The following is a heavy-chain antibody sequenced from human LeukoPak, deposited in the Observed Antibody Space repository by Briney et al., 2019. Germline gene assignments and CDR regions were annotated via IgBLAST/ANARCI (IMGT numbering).Heavy chain of an antibody. D-gene: IGHD5-18*01. CDR3: ARLLTRLCSYGYDH. CDR1: GFTVSSNY. J-gene: IGHJ5*02. Sequence: QPGGSLRLSCAASGFTVSSNYMNWVRQAPGKGLEWVSYIGTSSNTILYADSVKGRFTISRDNAENSLYLQMNSLRADDTAIYYCARLLTRLCSYGYDHWGQGTLVTVST. CDR2: IGTSSNTI. V-gene: IGHV3-48*04.